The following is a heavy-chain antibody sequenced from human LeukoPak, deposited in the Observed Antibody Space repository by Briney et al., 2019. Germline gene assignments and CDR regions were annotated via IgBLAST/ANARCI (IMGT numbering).Heavy chain of an antibody. CDR3: ARVDAAMVGTNWFDP. Sequence: ASVKVSCKASGYTFTGYYMHWVRQAPGQGLEWMGRINPNSGGTNYAQKFQGRVTMTRDTSTSTAYMELSRLRSDDTAVYYCARVDAAMVGTNWFDPWGQGTLVTVSS. V-gene: IGHV1-2*06. CDR1: GYTFTGYY. J-gene: IGHJ5*02. CDR2: INPNSGGT. D-gene: IGHD5-18*01.